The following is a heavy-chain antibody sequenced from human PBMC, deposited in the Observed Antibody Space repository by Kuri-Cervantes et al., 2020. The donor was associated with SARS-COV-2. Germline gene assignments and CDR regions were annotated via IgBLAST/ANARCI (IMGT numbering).Heavy chain of an antibody. J-gene: IGHJ6*02. V-gene: IGHV1-46*01. CDR2: INPSGGST. CDR1: GYTFTSYY. CDR3: ATSPVVYGDPITYYYYYGMDV. Sequence: ASVKVSCKASGYTFTSYYMHRVRQAPGQGPEWMGIINPSGGSTSYAQKFQGRVTKSRDTSTSTVYMELSSLRSEDTAVYYCATSPVVYGDPITYYYYYGMDVWGQGTTVTVSS. D-gene: IGHD4-17*01.